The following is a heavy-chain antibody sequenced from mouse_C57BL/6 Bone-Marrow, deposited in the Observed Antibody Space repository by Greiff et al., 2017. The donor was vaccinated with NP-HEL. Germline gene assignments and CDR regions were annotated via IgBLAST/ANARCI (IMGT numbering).Heavy chain of an antibody. D-gene: IGHD3-2*02. J-gene: IGHJ3*01. Sequence: VQLKESGAELARPGASVKLSCKASGYTFTSSGISWVKQRTGQGLEWIGEIYPRSGNTYYNEKFKGKATLTADKSSSTAYMELRSLTSEDSAVYFGARGRGRSGAFAYWGQGTLVTVSA. CDR1: GYTFTSSG. CDR2: IYPRSGNT. V-gene: IGHV1-81*01. CDR3: ARGRGRSGAFAY.